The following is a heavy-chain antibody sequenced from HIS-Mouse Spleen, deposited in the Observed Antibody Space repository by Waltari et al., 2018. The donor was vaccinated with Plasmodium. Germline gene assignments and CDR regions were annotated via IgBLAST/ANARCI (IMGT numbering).Heavy chain of an antibody. V-gene: IGHV3-33*06. D-gene: IGHD2-8*01. CDR2: IWYDGSNK. CDR3: AKVAQGTRDAFDI. CDR1: GFPFSTYG. Sequence: QVQLVESGGGVVQPGRSLRLSCAAYGFPFSTYGMHWVGQAPGKGLEWVAVIWYDGSNKYYADSVKGRFTISRDNSKNPLYLQMNSLRAEDTAVYYCAKVAQGTRDAFDIWGQGTMVTVSS. J-gene: IGHJ3*02.